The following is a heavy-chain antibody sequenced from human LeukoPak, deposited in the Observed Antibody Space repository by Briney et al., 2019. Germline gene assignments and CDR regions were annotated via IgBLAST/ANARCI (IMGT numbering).Heavy chain of an antibody. J-gene: IGHJ4*02. D-gene: IGHD6-19*01. Sequence: ASVKVSCKASGYTFTSYYMHWVRQAPGQGLEWMGIINPSGGSTSYAQKFQGRVTMTTDTSTSTAYMELRSLRSDDAAVYYCARSSSGWYGHVKDYWGQGTLVTVSS. CDR2: INPSGGST. CDR1: GYTFTSYY. V-gene: IGHV1-46*01. CDR3: ARSSSGWYGHVKDY.